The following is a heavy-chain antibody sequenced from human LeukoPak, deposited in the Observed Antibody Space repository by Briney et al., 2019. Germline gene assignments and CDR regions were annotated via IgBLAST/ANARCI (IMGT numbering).Heavy chain of an antibody. V-gene: IGHV3-30-3*01. CDR3: AKDSKAYCFDY. D-gene: IGHD2-2*01. CDR1: GFTFNRYA. Sequence: PGGSLRLSCAASGFTFNRYAIHWVRQAPGKGLEWVTVISSDGSDQHYADSVKGRFTISRDNSKNTLYLQMNSLRAEDTAVYYCAKDSKAYCFDYWGQGTLVTVSS. CDR2: ISSDGSDQ. J-gene: IGHJ4*02.